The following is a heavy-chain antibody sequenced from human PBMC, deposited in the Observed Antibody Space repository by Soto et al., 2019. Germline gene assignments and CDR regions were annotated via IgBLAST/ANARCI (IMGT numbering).Heavy chain of an antibody. CDR3: ARYRDYDILTGYPYGMDV. J-gene: IGHJ6*02. Sequence: PGESLKISCKGSGYSFTSYWIGWVRQMPGKGLEWMGIIYPGDSDTRYSPSFQGQVTISADKSISTAYLQWSSLKASDTAMYYCARYRDYDILTGYPYGMDVWGQGTTVTV. D-gene: IGHD3-9*01. CDR1: GYSFTSYW. V-gene: IGHV5-51*01. CDR2: IYPGDSDT.